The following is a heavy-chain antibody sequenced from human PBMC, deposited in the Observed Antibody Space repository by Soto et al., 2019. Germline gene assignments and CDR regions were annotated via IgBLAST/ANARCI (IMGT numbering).Heavy chain of an antibody. CDR1: GFTFSSYA. J-gene: IGHJ4*02. V-gene: IGHV3-23*01. Sequence: GGSLRLSCTASGFTFSSYAMSWVRQAPGKGLEWVSAISGSGGSTYYADSVKGRFTISRDNSKNTLYLQMNSLRAEDTAVYYCAKFSDYVWGSYRSGYFDYWGQGTLVTVSS. D-gene: IGHD3-16*02. CDR2: ISGSGGST. CDR3: AKFSDYVWGSYRSGYFDY.